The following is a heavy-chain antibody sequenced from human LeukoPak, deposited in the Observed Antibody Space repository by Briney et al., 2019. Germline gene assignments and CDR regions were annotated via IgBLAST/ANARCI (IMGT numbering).Heavy chain of an antibody. CDR1: GFTFSTSA. V-gene: IGHV3-23*01. CDR2: ISGSGDST. CDR3: AKEMSGEF. D-gene: IGHD3-10*01. J-gene: IGHJ4*02. Sequence: QPGGSLRLSCAASGFTFSTSAMSWVRQAPGKGLEWVSGISGSGDSTYYVDSVKGRFTISRDNSKSTLYLHMNSLRAEDTAIYYCAKEMSGEFWGQGALVTVSS.